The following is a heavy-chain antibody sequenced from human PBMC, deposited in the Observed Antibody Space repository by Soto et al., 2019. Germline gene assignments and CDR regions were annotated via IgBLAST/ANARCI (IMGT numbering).Heavy chain of an antibody. CDR2: IYYSGST. Sequence: SETLSLTCTVSGGSISSGGYYWSWIRQHPGKGLEWIGYIYYSGSTYYNPSLKSRVTISVDTSKNQFSLKLSSGTAADTAVYYCARGSGSYYDRFDYWGQGTLVTVSS. V-gene: IGHV4-31*03. D-gene: IGHD1-26*01. CDR3: ARGSGSYYDRFDY. J-gene: IGHJ4*02. CDR1: GGSISSGGYY.